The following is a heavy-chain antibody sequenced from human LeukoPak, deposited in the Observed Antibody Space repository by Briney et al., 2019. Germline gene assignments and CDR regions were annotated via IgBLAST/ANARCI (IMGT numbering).Heavy chain of an antibody. J-gene: IGHJ4*02. CDR1: GGSISSSSYY. D-gene: IGHD6-19*01. CDR3: ASPLIAVAGSFDY. V-gene: IGHV4-39*01. Sequence: SETLSLTCTVSGGSISSSSYYWGWIRQPPGKGLEWIGSIYYSGSTYYNPSLKSRVTISVDTSKDQFPLKLSSVTAADTAVYYCASPLIAVAGSFDYWGQGTLVTVSS. CDR2: IYYSGST.